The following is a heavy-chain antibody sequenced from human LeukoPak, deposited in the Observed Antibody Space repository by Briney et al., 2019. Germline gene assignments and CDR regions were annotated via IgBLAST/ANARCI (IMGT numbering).Heavy chain of an antibody. CDR1: GFTFNTYS. J-gene: IGHJ4*02. V-gene: IGHV3-23*01. CDR3: DGADF. CDR2: ISDSGGGT. Sequence: PGGSLRLSCAASGFTFNTYSMNWARQAPGKGLEWVSTISDSGGGTYYADSVKGRFTISRDNSKNTRYLQMNSLRADDTAVYYCDGADFWGQGTLVTVSS.